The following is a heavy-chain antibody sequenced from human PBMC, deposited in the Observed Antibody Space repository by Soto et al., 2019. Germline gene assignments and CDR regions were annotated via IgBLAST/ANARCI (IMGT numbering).Heavy chain of an antibody. V-gene: IGHV2-5*02. Sequence: QITLKESGPPLVKPTQTLTLTCTFSGFSLTSTRVGVGWIRQPPGKALEWLALIYWDDDKRYNPSLKSRLTITKDTSTNQVVLTMTNMDPVDTATYYCTHTTSGHADFDYWGQGTVVTVSS. CDR1: GFSLTSTRVG. CDR3: THTTSGHADFDY. D-gene: IGHD2-15*01. J-gene: IGHJ4*02. CDR2: IYWDDDK.